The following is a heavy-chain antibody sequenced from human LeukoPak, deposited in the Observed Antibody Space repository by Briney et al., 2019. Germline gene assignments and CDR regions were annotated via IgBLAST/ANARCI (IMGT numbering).Heavy chain of an antibody. Sequence: PGRSLRLSCAASGLNFSSYGMHWVRQAPGKGLEWVAVIWPDGGNTFYAESVKGRFAISRDNTKNSLYLQMNSERGAVSDGYYCAKDQCWYGAYCLGFDYWGQGTLVTVS. D-gene: IGHD4/OR15-4a*01. J-gene: IGHJ4*02. CDR3: AKDQCWYGAYCLGFDY. CDR2: IWPDGGNT. V-gene: IGHV3-33*06. CDR1: GLNFSSYG.